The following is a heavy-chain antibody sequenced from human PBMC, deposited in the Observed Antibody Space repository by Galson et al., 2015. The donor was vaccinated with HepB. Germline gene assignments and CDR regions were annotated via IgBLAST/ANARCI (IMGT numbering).Heavy chain of an antibody. CDR3: ARDRRGHRFDY. J-gene: IGHJ4*02. V-gene: IGHV3-21*01. CDR1: GFTFSSYS. CDR2: ISSSSNYI. Sequence: SLRLSCAASGFTFSSYSMNWVRQAPGKGLEWVSSISSSSNYIYYADSVKGRFTISRDNAKNSLYLQMNSLRAEDTAVYYCARDRRGHRFDYWGQGTLVTVSS.